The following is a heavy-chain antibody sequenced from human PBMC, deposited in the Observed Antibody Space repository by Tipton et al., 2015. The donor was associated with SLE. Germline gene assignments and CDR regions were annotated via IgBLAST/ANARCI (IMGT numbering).Heavy chain of an antibody. J-gene: IGHJ4*02. D-gene: IGHD3-16*01. Sequence: TLSLTCTVSGDSISRYYWSWIRQPPGKGLEWIGYIYFSGSTNYNPSLKSRITISLDPSKNQFSLKLNSVTAADTAVYYCARAIGANFFNFWGQGTLVTVSS. CDR1: GDSISRYY. CDR2: IYFSGST. CDR3: ARAIGANFFNF. V-gene: IGHV4-59*01.